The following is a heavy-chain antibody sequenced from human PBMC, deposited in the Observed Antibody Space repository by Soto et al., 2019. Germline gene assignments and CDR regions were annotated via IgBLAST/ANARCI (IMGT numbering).Heavy chain of an antibody. D-gene: IGHD5-18*01. CDR3: ATGGHNDGYNFYHGMDV. Sequence: QVQVVQSGAEVKKPGSSVKVSCKVSGGIFTNNAISWVRQAPGQGLEWLGGVIPLFDTAYYAQIFRGRLRISADGATNTVYLELRGLTSADTAVYFCATGGHNDGYNFYHGMDVWGQGTTVTVS. CDR1: GGIFTNNA. CDR2: VIPLFDTA. V-gene: IGHV1-69*01. J-gene: IGHJ6*02.